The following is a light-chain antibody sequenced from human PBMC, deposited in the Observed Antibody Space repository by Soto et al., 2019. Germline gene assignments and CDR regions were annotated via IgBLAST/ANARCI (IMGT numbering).Light chain of an antibody. Sequence: DIVMTQSPLSLSVTPGEPASISCRSSQSLLYTGGYNYLDWYLQKPGQSPRLLVYLGSNRASGVPDRFSGSGAGTDFTLKISRVEAEDVGVYYCMQALQTPLSFGGGTKVEIK. CDR1: QSLLYTGGYNY. CDR3: MQALQTPLS. J-gene: IGKJ4*01. V-gene: IGKV2-28*01. CDR2: LGS.